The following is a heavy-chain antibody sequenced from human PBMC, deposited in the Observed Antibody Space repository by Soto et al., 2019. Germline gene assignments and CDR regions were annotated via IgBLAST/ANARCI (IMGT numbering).Heavy chain of an antibody. CDR2: ISGSGDNT. CDR3: AKLASRFFYYYYGMDV. J-gene: IGHJ6*02. CDR1: GFTFSSYA. V-gene: IGHV3-23*01. D-gene: IGHD3-10*01. Sequence: PGGSLRLSCGASGFTFSSYAMSWVRQAPGKGLEWVSGISGSGDNTYYADSVKGRFTISRDNSKNTLYLQMNSLRAEDTAVYYCAKLASRFFYYYYGMDVWGQGTTVTVSS.